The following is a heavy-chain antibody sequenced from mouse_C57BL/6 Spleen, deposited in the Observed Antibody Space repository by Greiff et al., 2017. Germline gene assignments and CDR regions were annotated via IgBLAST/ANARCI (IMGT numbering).Heavy chain of an antibody. V-gene: IGHV1-50*01. CDR3: ASRLLPDY. Sequence: QVQLQQPGAELVKPGASVKLSCKASGYTFTSYWMQWVKQRPGQGLEWIGEIDPSDSYTNYNQKFKGKATLTVDTSSSTADMQLSSLTSEDSAVYYWASRLLPDYWGQGTTLTVSS. J-gene: IGHJ2*01. CDR1: GYTFTSYW. D-gene: IGHD2-3*01. CDR2: IDPSDSYT.